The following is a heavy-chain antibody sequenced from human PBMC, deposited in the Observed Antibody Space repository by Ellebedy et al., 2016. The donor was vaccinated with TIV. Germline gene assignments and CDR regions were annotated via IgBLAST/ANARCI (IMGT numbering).Heavy chain of an antibody. CDR1: GYSLTSNG. CDR3: ARGLWFGELDV. CDR2: IGAYNGNT. D-gene: IGHD3-10*01. J-gene: IGHJ6*02. V-gene: IGHV1-18*01. Sequence: AASVKVSCKASGYSLTSNGISWVRQAPGQGLEWMGWIGAYNGNTNYAQKFQGRVTMTTDTSTSTVYMDLRRLRSDDTAVYYCARGLWFGELDVWGQGTTVTVSS.